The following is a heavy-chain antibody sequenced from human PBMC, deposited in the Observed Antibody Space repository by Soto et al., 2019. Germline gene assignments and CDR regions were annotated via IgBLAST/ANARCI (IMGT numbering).Heavy chain of an antibody. J-gene: IGHJ3*02. V-gene: IGHV3-23*01. CDR1: GFTFSSYA. CDR2: ISGSGGST. CDR3: AKDSSPCGGDCYSLDAFDI. D-gene: IGHD2-21*02. Sequence: EVQLLESGGGLVQPGGSLRLSCAASGFTFSSYAMSWVRQAPGKGLELVSAISGSGGSTYYADSVKGRFTISRDNSKNTLYLQMNSLRAEDTAVYSCAKDSSPCGGDCYSLDAFDIWGQGKMVTVSS.